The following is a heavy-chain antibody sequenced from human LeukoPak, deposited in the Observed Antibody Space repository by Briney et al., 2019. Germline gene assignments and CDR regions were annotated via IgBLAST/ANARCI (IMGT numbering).Heavy chain of an antibody. Sequence: PSETLSLTCAVYGGSFSGYYWSWIRRPPGKGLEWIGEINHSGSTNYNPSLKSRVTISVDRSKNQFSLKLSSVTAVDTAVYYCARDQGGDLGGFDPWGQGTLVTVSS. CDR3: ARDQGGDLGGFDP. V-gene: IGHV4-34*01. CDR1: GGSFSGYY. CDR2: INHSGST. D-gene: IGHD4-17*01. J-gene: IGHJ5*02.